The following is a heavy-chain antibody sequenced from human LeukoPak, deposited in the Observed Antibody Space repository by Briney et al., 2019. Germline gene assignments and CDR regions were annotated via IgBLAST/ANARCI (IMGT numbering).Heavy chain of an antibody. CDR2: INGDGSIE. D-gene: IGHD1-26*01. Sequence: GGSLRLSRAASGFTFSSYWMTWVRQAPGKGLEWVSNINGDGSIENYMHSVRGRFSIFRDNAKDALYLQMNSLRVDDTAIYYCARDPIVGDTGGGDYWGQGTLVTVSS. CDR3: ARDPIVGDTGGGDY. CDR1: GFTFSSYW. J-gene: IGHJ4*02. V-gene: IGHV3-7*01.